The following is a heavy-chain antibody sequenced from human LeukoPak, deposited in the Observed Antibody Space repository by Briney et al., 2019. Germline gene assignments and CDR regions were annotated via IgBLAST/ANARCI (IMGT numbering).Heavy chain of an antibody. CDR1: GFTFDDYA. V-gene: IGHV3-9*01. D-gene: IGHD3-22*01. CDR2: ISWNSGTI. Sequence: PGGSLRLSCAASGFTFDDYAMHWVRQAPGKGLEWVSGISWNSGTIGYADSVKGRFTISRDNAKNSLYLQMNSLRAEDTALYYCAKDIRYYYDSSGLHDAFDIWGQGTMVTVSS. J-gene: IGHJ3*02. CDR3: AKDIRYYYDSSGLHDAFDI.